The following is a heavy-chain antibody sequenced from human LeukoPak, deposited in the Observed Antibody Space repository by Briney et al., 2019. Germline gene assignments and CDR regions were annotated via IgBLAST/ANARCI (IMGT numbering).Heavy chain of an antibody. Sequence: QAGGSLRLSCAASGFTVSSSYMSWVRQAPGKGLEWVSCIYSGGSTTYADSVKGRFTISRDNSKNAVYLETNSLRAEDTAVYYCARDSTSGWFHDFWGQGTQVTVSS. CDR3: ARDSTSGWFHDF. CDR1: GFTVSSSY. J-gene: IGHJ4*02. D-gene: IGHD6-19*01. CDR2: IYSGGST. V-gene: IGHV3-53*01.